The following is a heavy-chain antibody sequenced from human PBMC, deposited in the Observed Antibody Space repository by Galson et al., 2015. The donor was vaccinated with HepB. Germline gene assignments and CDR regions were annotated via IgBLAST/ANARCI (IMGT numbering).Heavy chain of an antibody. Sequence: SLRLSCAASGFTFSSYWMHWVRQAPGKGLVWVSRINSDGSSTNYADSVKGQFTISRDNAKNTLYLQMNSLRAEDTAVYYCARWGYSGSYSFFDYWGQGTLVTVSS. J-gene: IGHJ4*02. CDR1: GFTFSSYW. D-gene: IGHD1-26*01. CDR2: INSDGSST. V-gene: IGHV3-74*01. CDR3: ARWGYSGSYSFFDY.